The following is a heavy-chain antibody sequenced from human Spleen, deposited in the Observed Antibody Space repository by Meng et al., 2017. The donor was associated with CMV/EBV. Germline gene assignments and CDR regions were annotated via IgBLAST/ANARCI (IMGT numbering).Heavy chain of an antibody. Sequence: GESLKISCAASGFTFSSYWMSWVRQAPGKGLEWVANIKQDGSEKYYVDSVKGRFTISRDNAKNSLYLQMNSLRPEDTALYYCAKDLHGSGTYYYQYYGMDVWGQGTTVTVSS. D-gene: IGHD3-10*01. J-gene: IGHJ6*02. CDR1: GFTFSSYW. CDR2: IKQDGSEK. CDR3: AKDLHGSGTYYYQYYGMDV. V-gene: IGHV3-7*03.